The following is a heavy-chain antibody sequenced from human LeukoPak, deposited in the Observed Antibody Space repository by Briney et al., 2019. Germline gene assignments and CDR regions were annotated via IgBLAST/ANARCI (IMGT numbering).Heavy chain of an antibody. J-gene: IGHJ4*02. CDR1: GFTFSSYE. Sequence: GGSLRLSCAASGFTFSSYEMNWVRQAPGKGLEWVSSISSSSSYIYYADSVKGRFTISRDNAKNSLYLQMNSLRAEDTAVYYCARDLIVGATDYWGQGTLVTVSS. CDR2: ISSSSSYI. V-gene: IGHV3-21*01. CDR3: ARDLIVGATDY. D-gene: IGHD1-26*01.